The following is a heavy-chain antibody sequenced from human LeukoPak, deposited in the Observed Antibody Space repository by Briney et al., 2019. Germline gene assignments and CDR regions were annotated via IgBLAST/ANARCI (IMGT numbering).Heavy chain of an antibody. D-gene: IGHD4-11*01. Sequence: GGSLRLSCTASGFTFSSYAMSWVRQAPGKGLEWVSLISSTGSTTYYADSVKGWFTISRDNSENTLYLQMKSLRAEDTAVYYCSTSRPLQSFDCWGQGTLVTVSS. CDR3: STSRPLQSFDC. J-gene: IGHJ4*02. CDR1: GFTFSSYA. CDR2: ISSTGSTT. V-gene: IGHV3-23*01.